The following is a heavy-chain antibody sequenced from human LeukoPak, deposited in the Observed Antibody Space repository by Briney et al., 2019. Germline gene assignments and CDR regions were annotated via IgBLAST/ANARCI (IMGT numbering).Heavy chain of an antibody. CDR3: ARETVYDYVWGTHFDY. J-gene: IGHJ4*02. CDR2: IFTSGST. CDR1: GGSISSYY. Sequence: SETLSLTCTVSGGSISSYYWSGIRQPAGKGLEWIGRIFTSGSTNYNPSLKSRVTMSVDTSKNQFSLKLSSVTAADTAVYYCARETVYDYVWGTHFDYWGQGTLVTVSS. V-gene: IGHV4-4*07. D-gene: IGHD3-16*01.